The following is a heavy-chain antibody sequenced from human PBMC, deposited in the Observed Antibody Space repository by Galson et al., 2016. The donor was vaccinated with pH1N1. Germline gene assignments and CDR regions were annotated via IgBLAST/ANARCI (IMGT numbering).Heavy chain of an antibody. D-gene: IGHD5-12*01. J-gene: IGHJ3*01. CDR1: GFSVSTSAVG. CDR3: AHREVTITNAFDV. CDR2: FAWDEDR. V-gene: IGHV2-5*02. Sequence: ALVKPTQTLTLTCTFSGFSVSTSAVGVAWIRQPPGKPPEWLTHFAWDEDRRYSPSLKSRLTITKATSNNQVVLTMTNMYSADTATNYCAHREVTITNAFDVWGQGILVTVSS.